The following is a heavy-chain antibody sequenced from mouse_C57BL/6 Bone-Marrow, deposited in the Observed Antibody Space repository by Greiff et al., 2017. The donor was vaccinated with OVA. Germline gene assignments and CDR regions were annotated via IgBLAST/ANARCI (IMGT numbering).Heavy chain of an antibody. CDR1: GFSLTSYA. CDR2: IWTGGGT. Sequence: QVQLKESGPGLVAPSQSLSITCTVSGFSLTSYAISWVRQPPGKGLEWLGVIWTGGGTNYNSALKSRLSISKDNSKSQVFLKMNSLQTDDTARYYCARITTTVVATPHWYFDVWGTGTTVTVSS. J-gene: IGHJ1*03. V-gene: IGHV2-9-1*01. CDR3: ARITTTVVATPHWYFDV. D-gene: IGHD1-1*01.